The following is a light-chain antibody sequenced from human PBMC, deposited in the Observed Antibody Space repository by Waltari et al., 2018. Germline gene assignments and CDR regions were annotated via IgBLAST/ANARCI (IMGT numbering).Light chain of an antibody. CDR1: QSLLHSYGYNY. V-gene: IGKV2-28*01. Sequence: EIVMTQSPLSLHVTPGEPASISCRSSQSLLHSYGYNYLDWYLQKPGQSPQHLIYLGSNRASGVPDRCSGSGSGTDFTLKISRVEAEDVGIYYCMQALQTPRTFGQGTKVEIK. CDR2: LGS. J-gene: IGKJ1*01. CDR3: MQALQTPRT.